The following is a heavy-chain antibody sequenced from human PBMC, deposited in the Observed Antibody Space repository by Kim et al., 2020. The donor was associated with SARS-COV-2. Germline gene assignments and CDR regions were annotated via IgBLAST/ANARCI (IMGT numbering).Heavy chain of an antibody. CDR1: GVSISSSSYY. CDR3: ASVSEMVRGVISGMDV. Sequence: SETLSLTCTVSGVSISSSSYYWGWIRQPPGKGLEWIGSIYYSGSTSYNPSLKSRLPISVDTSMNQFPLILSSVTAADTPVYYCASVSEMVRGVISGMDVWGQGTTVTVSS. CDR2: IYYSGST. D-gene: IGHD3-10*01. J-gene: IGHJ6*02. V-gene: IGHV4-39*06.